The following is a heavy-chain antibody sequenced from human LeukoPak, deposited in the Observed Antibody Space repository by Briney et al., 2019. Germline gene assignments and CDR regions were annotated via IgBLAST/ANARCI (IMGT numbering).Heavy chain of an antibody. CDR3: ARETIVVVTEYAFDI. CDR1: GFTFDDYG. Sequence: GGSLRLSCAASGFTFDDYGMSWVRQAPGKGLEWVSGINCNGGSTGYADSVKGRFTISRDNAKNSLYLQMNSPRAEDTALYYCARETIVVVTEYAFDIWGQGTMVTVSS. CDR2: INCNGGST. V-gene: IGHV3-20*04. D-gene: IGHD2-21*02. J-gene: IGHJ3*02.